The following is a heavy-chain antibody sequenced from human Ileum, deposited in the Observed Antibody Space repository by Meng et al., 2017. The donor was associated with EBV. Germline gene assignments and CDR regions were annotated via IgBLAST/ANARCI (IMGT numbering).Heavy chain of an antibody. CDR2: IPHRGSS. J-gene: IGHJ1*01. V-gene: IGHV4-4*02. CDR1: VDSITNHNL. CDR3: LRGSGGSV. Sequence: ESDPPLGKPSTTPPLRCAVSVDSITNHNLSGWLRQPPGKGLEWIGGIPHRGSSGYHPSLKSRVSMSIDKSKNQFSLKLNSVTAADTAVYPRLRGSGGSVWGQGTLVTVSS. D-gene: IGHD3-10*01.